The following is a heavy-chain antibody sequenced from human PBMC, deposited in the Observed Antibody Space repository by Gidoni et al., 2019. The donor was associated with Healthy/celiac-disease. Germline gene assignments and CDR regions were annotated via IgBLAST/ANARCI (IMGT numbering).Heavy chain of an antibody. CDR1: GFTFSSYG. CDR2: ISYDGSNK. J-gene: IGHJ4*02. Sequence: QVQLVESGGGVVQPGRSLRLSCAASGFTFSSYGMHWVRQAPGKGLEWVAVISYDGSNKYYADSVKGRFTISRDNSKNTLYLQMNSLRAEDTAVYYCAKDRVHVGATLVDYWGQGTLVTVSS. D-gene: IGHD1-26*01. V-gene: IGHV3-30*18. CDR3: AKDRVHVGATLVDY.